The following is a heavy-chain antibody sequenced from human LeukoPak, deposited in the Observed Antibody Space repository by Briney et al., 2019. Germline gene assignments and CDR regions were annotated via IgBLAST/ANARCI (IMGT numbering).Heavy chain of an antibody. CDR1: GGSFSGYY. Sequence: SETLSLTCAVYGGSFSGYYWSWIRQPSGKGLEWIGEINHSGSTNYNPSLKSRVTISVDTSKNQFSLKLSSVTAADTAVYYCARGGDGKYFDLWGRGTLVTVSS. J-gene: IGHJ2*01. V-gene: IGHV4-34*01. CDR3: ARGGDGKYFDL. CDR2: INHSGST.